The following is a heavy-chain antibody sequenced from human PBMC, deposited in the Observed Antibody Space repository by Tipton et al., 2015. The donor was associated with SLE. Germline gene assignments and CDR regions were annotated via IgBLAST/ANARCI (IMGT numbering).Heavy chain of an antibody. D-gene: IGHD6-6*01. CDR2: IYHSGST. CDR1: GGSISSSNW. CDR3: ARSIAARRTTNYYMDV. Sequence: TLSLTCAVSGGSISSSNWWSWVRQPPGKGLEWIGEIYHSGSTNYNPSLKSRVTISVDKSKNQFSLKLSSVTAADTAVYYCARSIAARRTTNYYMDVWGKGTTVTVSS. J-gene: IGHJ6*03. V-gene: IGHV4-4*02.